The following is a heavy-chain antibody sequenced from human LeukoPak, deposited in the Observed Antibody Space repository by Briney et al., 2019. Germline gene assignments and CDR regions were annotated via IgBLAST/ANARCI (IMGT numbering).Heavy chain of an antibody. J-gene: IGHJ4*02. CDR3: ARSSKGGYGGPYFDY. D-gene: IGHD4-23*01. V-gene: IGHV4-4*09. CDR1: GGSISNYY. CDR2: ILSSGST. Sequence: PSETLSLTCTVSGGSISNYYWNWIRQPPGKGLEWIGYILSSGSTHHNPSLTSRISLSVDTSKNQFSPKLSSVTAADTAVYYCARSSKGGYGGPYFDYWGQGILVTVSS.